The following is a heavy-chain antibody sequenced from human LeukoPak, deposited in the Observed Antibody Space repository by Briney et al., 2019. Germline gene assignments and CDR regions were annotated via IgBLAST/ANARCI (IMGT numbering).Heavy chain of an antibody. Sequence: SQTLSLTCAISGDIVSSNSAAWNWIRQSPSRGLEWLGRTYYRSKWYNDYAVSVKSRITINPDTSKNQFSLQLNSVTPEDTAVYYCAREPYDSSGQDYYYYGMDVWGQGTTVTVSS. V-gene: IGHV6-1*01. D-gene: IGHD3-22*01. CDR3: AREPYDSSGQDYYYYGMDV. J-gene: IGHJ6*02. CDR2: TYYRSKWYN. CDR1: GDIVSSNSAA.